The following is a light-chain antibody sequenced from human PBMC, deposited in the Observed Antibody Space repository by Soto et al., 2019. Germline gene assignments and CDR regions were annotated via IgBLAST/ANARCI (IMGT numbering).Light chain of an antibody. Sequence: QSALSNPGSVFWSPGHAITISCTGTSSDVGGHNYVSWYQQHPGKAPQLIINEVSHRPSGVSNRFSGSKSDNTASLTISGLHAEDDPDYHCMSHSSTTDPVVFGGGTQLTVL. CDR3: MSHSSTTDPVV. J-gene: IGLJ2*01. V-gene: IGLV2-14*01. CDR1: SSDVGGHNY. CDR2: EVS.